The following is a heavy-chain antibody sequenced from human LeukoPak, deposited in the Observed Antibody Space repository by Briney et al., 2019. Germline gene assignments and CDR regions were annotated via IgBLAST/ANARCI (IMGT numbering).Heavy chain of an antibody. CDR3: ARDPGRGGNFDY. V-gene: IGHV4-31*03. D-gene: IGHD3-10*01. Sequence: SETLSLTCTVSGGSISSGGYYWNWIRQHPGKGLEWIGYTYYSGSTYYNPSLKSRVIISVDTSKNQFSLKLSSVTAADTAVYYCARDPGRGGNFDYWGQGTLVTVSS. CDR2: TYYSGST. J-gene: IGHJ4*02. CDR1: GGSISSGGYY.